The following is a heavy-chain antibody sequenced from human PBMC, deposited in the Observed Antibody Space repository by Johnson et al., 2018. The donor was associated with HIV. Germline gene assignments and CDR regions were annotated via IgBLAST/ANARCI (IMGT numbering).Heavy chain of an antibody. CDR1: GFTFSDYY. D-gene: IGHD6-6*01. CDR2: ISSSGSTI. Sequence: QVQLVESGGGLVKPGGSLRLSCAASGFTFSDYYMSWIRQAPGKGLEWVSYISSSGSTIYYADSVRGRFTMSRNNAKSSVYLQMNSLRAEDTAVYYCANSYSSSSGNNDYAFDSWSQGTMVTGSS. CDR3: ANSYSSSSGNNDYAFDS. J-gene: IGHJ3*02. V-gene: IGHV3-11*04.